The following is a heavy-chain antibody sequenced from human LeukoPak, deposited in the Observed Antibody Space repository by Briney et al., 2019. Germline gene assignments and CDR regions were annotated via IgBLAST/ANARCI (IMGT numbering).Heavy chain of an antibody. V-gene: IGHV4-39*01. CDR3: GRKGKVSGIDY. D-gene: IGHD5/OR15-5a*01. Sequence: PSETLSLTCTVSGGSISSSSYYWGWIRQPPGQGLEWIGTIYYSGSTYYNPSLKSRVTISVDTSKNQFSLKLSSVTAADTAVYFCGRKGKVSGIDYWGQGTLVTVSS. CDR2: IYYSGST. J-gene: IGHJ4*02. CDR1: GGSISSSSYY.